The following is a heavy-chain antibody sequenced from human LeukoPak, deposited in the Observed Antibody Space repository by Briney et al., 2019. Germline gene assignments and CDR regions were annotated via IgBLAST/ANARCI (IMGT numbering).Heavy chain of an antibody. Sequence: SGGSLRLSCAASGFNVSSSVMSWVRQAPGRGLEWVSVIYSGGSTFYTDSVKGRFTISRDNSRNTLYLQMNSLRVEDTAMYYCASEPRRVGTTTAYWGQGTLVTVSS. D-gene: IGHD1-26*01. V-gene: IGHV3-53*01. CDR1: GFNVSSSV. J-gene: IGHJ4*02. CDR2: IYSGGST. CDR3: ASEPRRVGTTTAY.